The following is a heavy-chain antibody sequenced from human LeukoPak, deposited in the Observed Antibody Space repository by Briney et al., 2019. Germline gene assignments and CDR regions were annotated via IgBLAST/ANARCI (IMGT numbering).Heavy chain of an antibody. CDR2: ISSSSSYI. Sequence: PGGSLRLSCAASGFTFSSYSMNWVRQAPGKGLEWVSSISSSSSYIYYADSVKGRFTISRDNSKNTLYLQMNSLRAEDTAVYYCAKDPATTLESAFDIWGQGTMVTVSS. V-gene: IGHV3-21*01. CDR3: AKDPATTLESAFDI. J-gene: IGHJ3*02. CDR1: GFTFSSYS. D-gene: IGHD6-25*01.